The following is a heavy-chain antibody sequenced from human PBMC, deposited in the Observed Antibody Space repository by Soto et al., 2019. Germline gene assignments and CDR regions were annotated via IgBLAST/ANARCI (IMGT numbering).Heavy chain of an antibody. CDR3: ARDGTAARPAAIFDY. D-gene: IGHD6-6*01. Sequence: GGSLRLSCAASGFTFRSYAMSWVRQAPGKGLEWVAVIWYDGSNKYYADSVKGRFTISRDNSKNTLYLQMNSLRAEDTAVYYFARDGTAARPAAIFDYWRQGTLVTVSS. J-gene: IGHJ4*02. CDR2: IWYDGSNK. CDR1: GFTFRSYA. V-gene: IGHV3-33*08.